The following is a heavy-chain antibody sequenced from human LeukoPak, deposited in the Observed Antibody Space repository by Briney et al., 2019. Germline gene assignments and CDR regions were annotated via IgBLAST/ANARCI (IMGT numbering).Heavy chain of an antibody. D-gene: IGHD5-12*01. V-gene: IGHV3-21*01. CDR2: ISSSSTYI. J-gene: IGHJ6*02. CDR1: GFTFSTYS. Sequence: GGSLRLSCAASGFTFSTYSMNWVRQAPGKGLEWVSSISSSSTYIYYADSVKGRFTISRDNAKNSLYLQMNSLRAEDMAVYYRARDPGVAYFAMDVWGQGTTVTVSS. CDR3: ARDPGVAYFAMDV.